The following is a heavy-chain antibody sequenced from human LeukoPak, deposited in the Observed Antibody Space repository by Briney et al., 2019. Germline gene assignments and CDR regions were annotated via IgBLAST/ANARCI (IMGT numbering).Heavy chain of an antibody. CDR1: GGSISSYY. J-gene: IGHJ6*02. CDR3: ARGIGSSWTLYYYYYGTDV. Sequence: SETLSPTCTVSGGSISSYYWSWIRQPAGKGLEWIERIYTSGSTNYNPSLKRRVTMSVDTSKNQFSLKLSSVTAADTAVYYCARGIGSSWTLYYYYYGTDVWGQGTTVTVSS. CDR2: IYTSGST. V-gene: IGHV4-4*07. D-gene: IGHD6-13*01.